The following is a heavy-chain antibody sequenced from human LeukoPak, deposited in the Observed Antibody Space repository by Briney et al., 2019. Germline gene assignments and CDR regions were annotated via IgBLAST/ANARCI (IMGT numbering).Heavy chain of an antibody. CDR3: ARSDYYGAGHY. J-gene: IGHJ4*02. CDR2: INHSGST. CDR1: GGPFSGYY. D-gene: IGHD3-10*01. V-gene: IGHV4-34*01. Sequence: SETLSLTCAVSGGPFSGYYWSWIRQPPGKGLEWIGEINHSGSTNYNPSLKSRVTISVDTSKNQFSLKLSSVTAADTAVSYCARSDYYGAGHYWGQGTLVTVSS.